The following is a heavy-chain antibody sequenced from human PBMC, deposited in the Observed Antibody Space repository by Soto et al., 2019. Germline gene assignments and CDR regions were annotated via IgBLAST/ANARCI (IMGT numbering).Heavy chain of an antibody. CDR2: IRSKTDGGTT. J-gene: IGHJ5*02. V-gene: IGHV3-15*01. CDR1: GFTFSNAW. Sequence: EVQLVESGGDLVQPGGSLRLSCAASGFTFSNAWMTWVRQAPGKGLEWVGRIRSKTDGGTTDYAAPVKGRFTISRDNSKDTLYPQMNSLKTEDTAVYYCMADGWFDPWGQGTLVTVSS. CDR3: MADGWFDP.